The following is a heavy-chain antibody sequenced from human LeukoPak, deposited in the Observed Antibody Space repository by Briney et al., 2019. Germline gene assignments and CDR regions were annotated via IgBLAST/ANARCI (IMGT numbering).Heavy chain of an antibody. D-gene: IGHD6-19*01. CDR2: IWLDGSNQ. CDR1: GFTFNTHA. J-gene: IGHJ4*02. Sequence: PGGSLRLSCAASGFTFNTHAMHWVRQAPGKGLEWVAIIWLDGSNQYYTDSVKGRFTVSRDNSKNTLYLQMNSLRAEDTAIYYCASDPPGSGWVLDYWGQGTLVTVSS. CDR3: ASDPPGSGWVLDY. V-gene: IGHV3-33*01.